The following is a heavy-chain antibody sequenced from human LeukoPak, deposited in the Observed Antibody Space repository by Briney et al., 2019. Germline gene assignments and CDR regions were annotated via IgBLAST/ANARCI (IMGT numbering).Heavy chain of an antibody. CDR2: INSDGSST. Sequence: PGGSLRLSCAASEFTFSSYAMSWVRQAPGKGLVWVSRINSDGSSTSYADSVKGRFTISRDNAKNTLYLQMNSLRAEDTAVYYCAREYYDFWSGYYPSYFDYWGQGTLVTVSS. CDR1: EFTFSSYA. J-gene: IGHJ4*02. V-gene: IGHV3-74*01. D-gene: IGHD3-3*01. CDR3: AREYYDFWSGYYPSYFDY.